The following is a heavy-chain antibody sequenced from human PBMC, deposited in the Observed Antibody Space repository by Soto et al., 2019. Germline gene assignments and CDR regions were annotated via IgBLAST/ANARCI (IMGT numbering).Heavy chain of an antibody. D-gene: IGHD2-2*01. J-gene: IGHJ6*03. V-gene: IGHV3-7*01. Sequence: EVQLVESGVGLVQPGGSLRLSCAASGFTFSSYWMSWVCQAPGKGLEWVANIKQDGSEKYYVDSVKGRFTISRDNAKNSLYLQMNSLRAEDTAVYYCARGIIVVVPAATYYMYVWGKGTTVTVSS. CDR3: ARGIIVVVPAATYYMYV. CDR1: GFTFSSYW. CDR2: IKQDGSEK.